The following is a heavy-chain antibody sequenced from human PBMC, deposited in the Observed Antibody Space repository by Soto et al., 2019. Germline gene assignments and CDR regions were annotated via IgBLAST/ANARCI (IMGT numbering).Heavy chain of an antibody. CDR1: GYTFTTYH. D-gene: IGHD4-17*01. J-gene: IGHJ4*02. V-gene: IGHV1-8*01. CDR3: ARAHDSGDVDY. CDR2: MDPNSGHT. Sequence: QVKLVQSGTEVREPGASVKVSCKSSGYTFTTYHINWVRQATGQGLEWMGSMDPNSGHTVYAQKFQGRVTMTRSRSISPAYMELSSLISDDTAIYYCARAHDSGDVDYWGQGTLVTVSS.